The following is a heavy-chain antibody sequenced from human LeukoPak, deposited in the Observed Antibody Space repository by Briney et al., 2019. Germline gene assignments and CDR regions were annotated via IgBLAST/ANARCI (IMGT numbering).Heavy chain of an antibody. J-gene: IGHJ5*02. Sequence: AGRSLRLPCAASGFTFSSYGMHWVRQAPGKGLEWVAVIWYDGSNKYYADSVKGRFTISRDNSKNTLYLQMNSLRAEDTAVYYCARVSGPYGYFDPWGQGTLVTVSS. D-gene: IGHD5-18*01. CDR3: ARVSGPYGYFDP. CDR1: GFTFSSYG. CDR2: IWYDGSNK. V-gene: IGHV3-33*01.